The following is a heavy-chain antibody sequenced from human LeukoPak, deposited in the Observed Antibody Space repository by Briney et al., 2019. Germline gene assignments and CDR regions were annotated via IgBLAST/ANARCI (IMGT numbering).Heavy chain of an antibody. D-gene: IGHD4-23*01. CDR1: GGSFIGSH. CDR2: INHSGNT. Sequence: PSETLSLTCAVSGGSFIGSHWNWIRQPPGKGLERIGEINHSGNTNYNPSLKSRVTISVDTSKNQFSLKLRSVTAADTAVYYCASDPTTVVTLPYYFDDWGQGTLVTVSS. J-gene: IGHJ4*02. CDR3: ASDPTTVVTLPYYFDD. V-gene: IGHV4-34*01.